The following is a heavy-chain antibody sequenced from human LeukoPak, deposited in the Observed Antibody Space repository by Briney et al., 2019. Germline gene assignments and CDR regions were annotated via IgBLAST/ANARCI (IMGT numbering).Heavy chain of an antibody. Sequence: GGSLRLSCAASGFTFSDYYMSWIRQAPGKGLEWVSYISSSGSTIYYADSVKGRFTISRDNAKNSLYLQMNSLRAEDTALYYCARGLVVPAASSLDYWGQGTLVTVSS. J-gene: IGHJ4*02. CDR3: ARGLVVPAASSLDY. D-gene: IGHD2-2*01. V-gene: IGHV3-11*01. CDR1: GFTFSDYY. CDR2: ISSSGSTI.